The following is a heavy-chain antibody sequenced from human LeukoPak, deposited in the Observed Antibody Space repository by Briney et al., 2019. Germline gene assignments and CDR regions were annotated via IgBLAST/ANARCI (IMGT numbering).Heavy chain of an antibody. CDR1: GYTFTTYG. V-gene: IGHV1-18*01. J-gene: IGHJ4*02. CDR3: ARDLSSGGWTLEFDY. CDR2: ISAHSGNT. D-gene: IGHD2-15*01. Sequence: ASVKVSCKTSGYTFTTYGITWVRQAPGQGFQWMGWISAHSGNTKYAESFQGRISLTTDTSATTASMELRSLTSDDTAVYYCARDLSSGGWTLEFDYWGQGSLVTVAS.